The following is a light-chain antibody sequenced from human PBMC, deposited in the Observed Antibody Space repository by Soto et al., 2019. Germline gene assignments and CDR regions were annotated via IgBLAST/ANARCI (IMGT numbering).Light chain of an antibody. CDR2: DVS. V-gene: IGLV2-14*03. CDR1: SSDIGGFSF. Sequence: QSALTQPASVSGSPGQSITISCTGTSSDIGGFSFVSWYQQHPGKAPKLVMYDVSFRPTGVSNRFSGSKSGNTASLTISGLQVEDEVDYYCTSFTNTTTGVFGGGTKLTVL. J-gene: IGLJ3*02. CDR3: TSFTNTTTGV.